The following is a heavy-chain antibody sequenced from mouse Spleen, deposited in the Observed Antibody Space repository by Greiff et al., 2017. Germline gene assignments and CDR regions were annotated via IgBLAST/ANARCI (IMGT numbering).Heavy chain of an antibody. CDR2: INPSTGGT. D-gene: IGHD1-1*01. CDR3: ARTGIYGSQYFDV. CDR1: GYSFTGYY. J-gene: IGHJ1*01. Sequence: EVKLMESGPELVKPGASVKISCKASGYSFTGYYMNWVKQSPEKSLEWIGEINPSTGGTSYNQKFKGKATLTVDKSSSTAYMQLKSLTSEDSAVYYCARTGIYGSQYFDVWGAGTTVTVSS. V-gene: IGHV1-43*01.